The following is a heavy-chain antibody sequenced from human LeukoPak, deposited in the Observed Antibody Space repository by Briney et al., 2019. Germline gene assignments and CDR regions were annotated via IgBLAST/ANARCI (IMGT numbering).Heavy chain of an antibody. V-gene: IGHV4-30-4*08. J-gene: IGHJ3*02. CDR2: IYYSGST. CDR1: GGSISSGDYY. CDR3: ARALTDGAFDI. Sequence: SETLSLTCSVSGGSISSGDYYWSWIRQPPGKGLEWFGYIYYSGSTYYNPSLKSRVTISVDTSKNQFSLKLSSVTAADTAVYYCARALTDGAFDIWGQGTMVTVSS. D-gene: IGHD2-8*02.